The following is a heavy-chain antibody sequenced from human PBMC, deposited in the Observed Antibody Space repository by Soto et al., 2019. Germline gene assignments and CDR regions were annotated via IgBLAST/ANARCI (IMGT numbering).Heavy chain of an antibody. V-gene: IGHV1-69*01. J-gene: IGHJ4*02. CDR1: GGTFSSDA. CDR3: ARPVKYYEVWNGYPPFDY. D-gene: IGHD3-3*01. Sequence: QVQLVQSGAEVKKPGSSVKVSCKASGGTFSSDAIGWVRQAPGQGLEYMGGIVPRLGTPNYAQKFQGRVTITADEFTNTVYMDLSSLTSEDSAVYYRARPVKYYEVWNGYPPFDYWGQGTLVTVSS. CDR2: IVPRLGTP.